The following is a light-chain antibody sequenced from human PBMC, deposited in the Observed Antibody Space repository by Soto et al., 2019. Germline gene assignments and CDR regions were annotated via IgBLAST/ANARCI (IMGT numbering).Light chain of an antibody. Sequence: QSVLTQPPSASGSPGQRVTISCSGSSSNIGSNTVSWYQQVPGTAPKLLIYSNNQRPSGVPDRFSGSKSGTSASLATSGLQFEDEADYYCAAWDDSLNALVYGTGTKVTVL. CDR2: SNN. CDR1: SSNIGSNT. J-gene: IGLJ1*01. CDR3: AAWDDSLNALV. V-gene: IGLV1-44*01.